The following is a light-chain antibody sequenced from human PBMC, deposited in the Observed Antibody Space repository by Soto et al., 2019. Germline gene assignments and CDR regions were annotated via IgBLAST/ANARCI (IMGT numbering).Light chain of an antibody. Sequence: DIQMTQSPSSVSASVGDRVTITCRASQGFSSWLAWYQQKPGKAPKLLIYAASTLQSGVPSRFSGSGSGADFPLTISSLQPEYFATYYCQQANSFTLTFGGGTKVEIK. V-gene: IGKV1-12*01. CDR2: AAS. CDR1: QGFSSW. J-gene: IGKJ4*01. CDR3: QQANSFTLT.